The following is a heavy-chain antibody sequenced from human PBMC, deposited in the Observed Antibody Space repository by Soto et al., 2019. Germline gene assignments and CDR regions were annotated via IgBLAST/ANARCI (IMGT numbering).Heavy chain of an antibody. V-gene: IGHV4-39*01. CDR2: IYYSGST. D-gene: IGHD2-15*01. Sequence: SETLSLTCTVSGGSISSSSYYWGWIRQPPGEGLEWIGSIYYSGSTYYNPSLKSRVTISVDTSKNQFSLKLSSVTAADTAVYYCARGVGYCSGGSCYKTIDYWGQGTLVTVSS. J-gene: IGHJ4*02. CDR1: GGSISSSSYY. CDR3: ARGVGYCSGGSCYKTIDY.